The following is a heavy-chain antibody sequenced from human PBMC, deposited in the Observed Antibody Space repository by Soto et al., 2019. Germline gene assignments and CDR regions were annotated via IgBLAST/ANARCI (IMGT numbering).Heavy chain of an antibody. V-gene: IGHV3-53*01. D-gene: IGHD2-2*01. CDR2: IYSGGST. J-gene: IGHJ4*02. CDR1: GFTVSSNY. Sequence: PGGSLRLSCAASGFTVSSNYMSWVRQAPGKGLEWVSVIYSGGSTYYADSVKGRFTISRDHSKNTLYLQMNSLRAEDTAIYYCAKPNLYCSSTSCYDHWGQGTLVTVSS. CDR3: AKPNLYCSSTSCYDH.